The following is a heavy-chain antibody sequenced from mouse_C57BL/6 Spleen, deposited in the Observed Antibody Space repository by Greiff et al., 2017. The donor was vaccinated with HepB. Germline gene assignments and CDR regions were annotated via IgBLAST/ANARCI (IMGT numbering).Heavy chain of an antibody. D-gene: IGHD2-3*01. Sequence: VQLQQSGAELVRPGASVKLSCKASGYTFTDYYINWVKQRPGQGLEWIARIYPGSGNTYYNEKFKGKATLTAEKSSSTAYMQLSSLTSEDSAVYFCARAIYDGYSYYFDYWGQGTTLTVSS. CDR3: ARAIYDGYSYYFDY. CDR2: IYPGSGNT. V-gene: IGHV1-76*01. CDR1: GYTFTDYY. J-gene: IGHJ2*01.